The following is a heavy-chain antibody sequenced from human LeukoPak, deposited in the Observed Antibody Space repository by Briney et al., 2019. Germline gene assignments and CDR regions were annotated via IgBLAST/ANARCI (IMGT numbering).Heavy chain of an antibody. CDR2: ISGSGATT. CDR1: GFTFSSYV. CDR3: AKKGTTSSWYYSDY. Sequence: PGGSLRLSCAASGFTFSSYVMNWVRQAPGKGLEWASAISGSGATTYYADSVRGRFTISRDNSKNTLYLQMNSLRAEDTAVYYCAKKGTTSSWYYSDYWGQGTLVTVSS. J-gene: IGHJ4*02. V-gene: IGHV3-23*01. D-gene: IGHD6-13*01.